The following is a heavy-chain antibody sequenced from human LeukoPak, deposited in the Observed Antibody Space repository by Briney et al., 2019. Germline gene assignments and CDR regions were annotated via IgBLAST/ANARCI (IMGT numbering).Heavy chain of an antibody. V-gene: IGHV3-23*01. CDR2: ISGSGGST. J-gene: IGHJ6*03. D-gene: IGHD6-6*01. Sequence: GGSPRLSCAASGFTFSSYAMSWVRQAPGKGLEWVSAISGSGGSTYYADSVKGRFTISRDNSKNTLYLQMNSLRAEDTAVYYCAKDPASSKDHYYYYYYMDVWGKGTTVTVSS. CDR3: AKDPASSKDHYYYYYYMDV. CDR1: GFTFSSYA.